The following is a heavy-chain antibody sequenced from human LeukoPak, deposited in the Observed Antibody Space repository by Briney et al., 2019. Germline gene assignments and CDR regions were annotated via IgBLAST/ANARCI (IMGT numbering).Heavy chain of an antibody. CDR2: INWNGGST. CDR3: AREARDFWSGRGYYYYYMDV. D-gene: IGHD3-3*01. V-gene: IGHV3-20*04. Sequence: GGSLRLSCAASGFTFDDYGMSWVRQAPGKGLEWVSGINWNGGSTGYADSVKGRFTTSRDNAKNSLYLQMNSLRAEDTALYYCAREARDFWSGRGYYYYYMDVWGKGTTVTVSS. CDR1: GFTFDDYG. J-gene: IGHJ6*03.